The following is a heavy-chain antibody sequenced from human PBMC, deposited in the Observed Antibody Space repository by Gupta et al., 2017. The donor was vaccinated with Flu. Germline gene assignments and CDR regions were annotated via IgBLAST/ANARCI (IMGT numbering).Heavy chain of an antibody. D-gene: IGHD6-19*01. CDR1: GYTFTGYY. Sequence: HVQLVQSGAEVRKPGASVKVSCKASGYTFTGYYMHWVRQAPGQGLEWMGWINPNSGGTNYAQKFQGRVTMTRDTSISTAYMELSRLRSDDTAVYYCARDLISVAAYFYYYGMDVWGQGTTLTVS. V-gene: IGHV1-2*02. CDR2: INPNSGGT. J-gene: IGHJ6*02. CDR3: ARDLISVAAYFYYYGMDV.